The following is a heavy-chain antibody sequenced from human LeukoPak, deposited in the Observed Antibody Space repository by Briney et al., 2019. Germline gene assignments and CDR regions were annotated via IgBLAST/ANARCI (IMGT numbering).Heavy chain of an antibody. CDR1: GFTFTNYA. J-gene: IGHJ5*02. V-gene: IGHV1-3*01. D-gene: IGHD6-19*01. CDR3: ARELIIAVAGFNWFDP. CDR2: INAGNGHT. Sequence: ASVKVSCKASGFTFTNYAMQWVRQAPGQRLEWMGWINAGNGHTRYSQRFQGRVTITRDTSATTVYMEVTSLRSDDTAVYYCARELIIAVAGFNWFDPWGQGTLVTVSS.